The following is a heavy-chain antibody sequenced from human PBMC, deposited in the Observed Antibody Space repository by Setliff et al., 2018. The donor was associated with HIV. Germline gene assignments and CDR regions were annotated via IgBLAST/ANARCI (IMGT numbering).Heavy chain of an antibody. CDR2: ITAGNGDT. J-gene: IGHJ4*02. D-gene: IGHD3-22*01. V-gene: IGHV1-3*01. CDR3: ASPMFYDGKVV. Sequence: ASVKVSCKASGYTFTGYYMHWVRQAPGQGLEWMGWITAGNGDTKYSQKFQDRVTLTSDVSANTVYMDLTTLRSEDTAVYYCASPMFYDGKVVWGQGTPVTVSS. CDR1: GYTFTGYY.